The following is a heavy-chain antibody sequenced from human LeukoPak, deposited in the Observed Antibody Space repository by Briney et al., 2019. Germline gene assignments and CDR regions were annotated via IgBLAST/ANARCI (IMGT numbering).Heavy chain of an antibody. V-gene: IGHV3-21*01. Sequence: GGSLRLSCAASGFTFSSYSMKWVRQAPGKGLEWVSSISSSSSYIYYADSVKGRFTISRDNAKNSLYLQMNSLRAEDTAVYYCARDQYYYDSSGYGNWGQGTLVTVSS. J-gene: IGHJ4*02. D-gene: IGHD3-22*01. CDR2: ISSSSSYI. CDR3: ARDQYYYDSSGYGN. CDR1: GFTFSSYS.